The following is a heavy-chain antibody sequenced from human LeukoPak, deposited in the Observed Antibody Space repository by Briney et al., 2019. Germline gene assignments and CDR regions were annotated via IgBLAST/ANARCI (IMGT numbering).Heavy chain of an antibody. J-gene: IGHJ5*01. V-gene: IGHV3-23*01. Sequence: GGSLRLSCAASGFTFSSYAMTWVRQAPGKGLEWVSAISGSGGSTHYADSVKGRFTISRDNSKNTLYLQMNSLRAEDTAVYYCASGPLYCSGGSCYLEWFDSWGQGTLVTVSS. CDR2: ISGSGGST. D-gene: IGHD2-15*01. CDR3: ASGPLYCSGGSCYLEWFDS. CDR1: GFTFSSYA.